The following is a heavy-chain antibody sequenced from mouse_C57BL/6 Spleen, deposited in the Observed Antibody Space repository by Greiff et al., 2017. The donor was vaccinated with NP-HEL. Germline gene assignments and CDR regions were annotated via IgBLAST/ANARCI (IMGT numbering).Heavy chain of an antibody. D-gene: IGHD2-4*01. CDR1: GFTFSSYG. Sequence: EVQVVESGGDLVKPGGSLKLSCAASGFTFSSYGMSWVRQTPDQRLEWVATISSGGSYTYYPDSVKGRFTISRDNAKNTLYLQMSSLKSEDTAMYDCERHEGDDYDYAVDYWGQGTSVTVSS. J-gene: IGHJ4*01. V-gene: IGHV5-6*01. CDR3: ERHEGDDYDYAVDY. CDR2: ISSGGSYT.